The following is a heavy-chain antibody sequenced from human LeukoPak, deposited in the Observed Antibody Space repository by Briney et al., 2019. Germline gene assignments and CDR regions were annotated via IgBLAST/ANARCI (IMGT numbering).Heavy chain of an antibody. J-gene: IGHJ4*02. Sequence: GGSLRLSCAASGFTFSSYGMHWVRQAPGKGPEWVAVISYDGSNKYYADSVKGRFTISRDNSKNTLYLQVNSLRAEDTAVYYCAKDRSIAAAGRIVGYFDYWGQGTLVTVSS. D-gene: IGHD6-13*01. CDR2: ISYDGSNK. CDR1: GFTFSSYG. V-gene: IGHV3-30*18. CDR3: AKDRSIAAAGRIVGYFDY.